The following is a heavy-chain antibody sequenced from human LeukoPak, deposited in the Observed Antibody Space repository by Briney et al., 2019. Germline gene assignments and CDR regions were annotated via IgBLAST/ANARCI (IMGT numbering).Heavy chain of an antibody. CDR2: IYYSGST. CDR3: ARALAAAGRVDY. V-gene: IGHV4-59*12. Sequence: SETLSLTCTVSGGSISNKYWSWIRQPPGKGLEWIGYIYYSGSTNYNPSLKSRVTILVDTSKNQFSLKLSSVTAADTAVYYCARALAAAGRVDYWGQGTLVTVSS. CDR1: GGSISNKY. J-gene: IGHJ4*02. D-gene: IGHD6-13*01.